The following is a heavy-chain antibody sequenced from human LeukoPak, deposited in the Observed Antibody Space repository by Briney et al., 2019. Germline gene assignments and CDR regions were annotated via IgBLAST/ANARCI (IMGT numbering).Heavy chain of an antibody. CDR3: ARFTYSSNWYNGAFDI. Sequence: GSPLRLSCAASGFTFSSYGIHWVRQAPGKGLEWVAIIWYDGSNKYYADSVKGRFTISRDNSKNTLYLQMDSLRAEDTAVYYCARFTYSSNWYNGAFDIWGQGTMVTVSS. D-gene: IGHD6-13*01. J-gene: IGHJ3*02. CDR2: IWYDGSNK. CDR1: GFTFSSYG. V-gene: IGHV3-33*01.